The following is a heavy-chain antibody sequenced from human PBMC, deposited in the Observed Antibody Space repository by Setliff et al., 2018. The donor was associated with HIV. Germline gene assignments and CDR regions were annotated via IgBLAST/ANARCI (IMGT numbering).Heavy chain of an antibody. D-gene: IGHD3-10*01. CDR1: GGSISSYY. Sequence: PSETLSLTCTVSGGSISSYYWSWIRQPPGKGLEWLGHIYSSGSTNYNPSLKSRVTISVGTSKNQFSLKLYSVTAADTAVYYCARAYFGSGIYYWGQGTLVTVSS. CDR2: IYSSGST. V-gene: IGHV4-4*09. J-gene: IGHJ4*02. CDR3: ARAYFGSGIYY.